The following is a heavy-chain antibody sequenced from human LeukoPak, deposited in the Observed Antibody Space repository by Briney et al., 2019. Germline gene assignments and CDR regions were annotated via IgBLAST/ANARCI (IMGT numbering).Heavy chain of an antibody. V-gene: IGHV3-48*04. J-gene: IGHJ4*02. CDR3: ARDFGQWQLNGGYYFDY. CDR1: GFTFSSYS. CDR2: ISSSGSTI. Sequence: GGSLRLSCAASGFTFSSYSMNWVRQAPGKGLEWVSSISSSGSTIYYADSVKGRFTISRDNAKNSLYLQMNSLRAEDTAVYYCARDFGQWQLNGGYYFDYWGQGTLVTVSS. D-gene: IGHD1-26*01.